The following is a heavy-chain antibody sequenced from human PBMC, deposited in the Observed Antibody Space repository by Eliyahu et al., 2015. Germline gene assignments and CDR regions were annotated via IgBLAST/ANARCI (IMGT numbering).Heavy chain of an antibody. V-gene: IGHV3-23*01. D-gene: IGHD2-15*01. CDR3: ARQLGYCSHGTCYFSH. J-gene: IGHJ4*02. CDR1: GFTFXXFA. CDR2: IDTGGGVT. Sequence: EVQMLESGGGLVQPGGSLXLSCAASGFTFXXFAMXWVRQAPGEGLEWVSPIDTGGGVTYYADSVKGRFTISRDNSKNTLYLQMNSLRVEDAAVYYCARQLGYCSHGTCYFSHWGQGTLVTVSS.